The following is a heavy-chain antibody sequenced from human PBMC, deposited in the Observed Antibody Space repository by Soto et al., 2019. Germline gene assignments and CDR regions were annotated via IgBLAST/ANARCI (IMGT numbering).Heavy chain of an antibody. CDR2: IKSKTDGGTT. CDR1: GFTFSNAW. Sequence: EVQLVESGGGLVKPGGSLRLSCAATGFTFSNAWMNWVRQAPGKGLEWVGRIKSKTDGGTTDYAAPVKGRFTISRDDSKNTLYLQMNSLKTEDTAVYYCTTTWLVQSHFDYWGQGTLVTVSS. J-gene: IGHJ4*02. CDR3: TTTWLVQSHFDY. V-gene: IGHV3-15*07. D-gene: IGHD6-19*01.